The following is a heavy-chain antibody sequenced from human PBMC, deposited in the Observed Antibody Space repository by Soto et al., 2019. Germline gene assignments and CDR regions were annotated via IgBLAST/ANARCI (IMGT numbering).Heavy chain of an antibody. D-gene: IGHD6-13*01. CDR1: GFSSSNYW. CDR2: IKQDGSEK. CDR3: ARHPERIAEIGWFDP. V-gene: IGHV3-7*01. J-gene: IGHJ5*02. Sequence: GGSLRLSCIASGFSSSNYWMSWVRQAPGKGLEWVANIKQDGSEKYYADSVKGRFTISRDNAKNSLYLQMNSLRAEDTAVYYCARHPERIAEIGWFDPWGQGTLVTVSS.